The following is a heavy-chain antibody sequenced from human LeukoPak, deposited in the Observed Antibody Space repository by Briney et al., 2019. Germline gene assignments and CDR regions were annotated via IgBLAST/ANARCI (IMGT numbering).Heavy chain of an antibody. CDR3: AREIAAAGDDY. Sequence: QTGGSLRLSCAASGFIFSNYWMHWVRQAPGKGLVWVSPINSDGSTTSYADSVKGRFTISRDNAKNTLYLQMNSLRPEDTAVYYCAREIAAAGDDYWGQGTLVTVSS. V-gene: IGHV3-74*01. CDR2: INSDGSTT. CDR1: GFIFSNYW. J-gene: IGHJ4*02. D-gene: IGHD6-13*01.